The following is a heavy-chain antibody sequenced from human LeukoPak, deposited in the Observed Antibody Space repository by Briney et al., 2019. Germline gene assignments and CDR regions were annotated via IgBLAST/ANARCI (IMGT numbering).Heavy chain of an antibody. D-gene: IGHD3-22*01. CDR2: IYWDDDK. Sequence: TLSLTCTVSGGSISSYYWSWIRQPPGKALEWLALIYWDDDKRYSPSLKSRLTITKDTSKNQVVLTMTNMDPVDTATYYCAHHYYDSSAYTDCWGQGTLVTVSS. J-gene: IGHJ4*02. CDR3: AHHYYDSSAYTDC. CDR1: GGSISSYYW. V-gene: IGHV2-5*08.